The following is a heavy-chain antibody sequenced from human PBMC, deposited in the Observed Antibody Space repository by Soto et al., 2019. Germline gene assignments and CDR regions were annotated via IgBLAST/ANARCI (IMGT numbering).Heavy chain of an antibody. CDR2: IIPIFGTA. J-gene: IGHJ6*02. V-gene: IGHV1-69*01. D-gene: IGHD1-26*01. CDR3: XXXXXGATSFVYYYYGMDV. CDR1: GGTFSSYA. Sequence: QVQLVQSGAEVKKPGSSVKVSCKASGGTFSSYAISWVRQAPGQGLEWMGGIIPIFGTANYAQKFQGRVTXTADXSTSTAYMXXXSLXXXXXXXXXXXXXXXGATSFVYYYYGMDVWGQGXTVTVSS.